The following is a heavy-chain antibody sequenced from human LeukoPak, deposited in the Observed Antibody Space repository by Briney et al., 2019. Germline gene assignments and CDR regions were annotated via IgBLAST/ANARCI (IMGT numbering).Heavy chain of an antibody. J-gene: IGHJ2*01. CDR2: INPNSGGT. D-gene: IGHD3-22*01. CDR1: GYTFTDYY. CDR3: ARDPRRYYYGSSGYPNHWYFDL. V-gene: IGHV1-2*02. Sequence: ASVKVSCKASGYTFTDYYMHWVRQAPGQGLEWMAWINPNSGGTNYAQKFQGRVTMTRDMSTSTVYMELSSLRSEDTAVYYCARDPRRYYYGSSGYPNHWYFDLWGRGTLVTVSS.